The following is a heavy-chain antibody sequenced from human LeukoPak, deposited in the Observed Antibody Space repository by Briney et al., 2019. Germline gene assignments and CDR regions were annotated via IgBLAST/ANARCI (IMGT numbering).Heavy chain of an antibody. CDR3: ARGAYGSGSYRDGFDY. V-gene: IGHV4-34*01. CDR2: INHSGST. D-gene: IGHD3-10*01. Sequence: SETLSLTCAVYGGSFSGYYWSWIRQPPRKGLEWIGEINHSGSTNYNPSLKSRVTISVDTSKNQFSLKLSSVTAADTAVYYCARGAYGSGSYRDGFDYWGQGTLVTVSS. J-gene: IGHJ4*02. CDR1: GGSFSGYY.